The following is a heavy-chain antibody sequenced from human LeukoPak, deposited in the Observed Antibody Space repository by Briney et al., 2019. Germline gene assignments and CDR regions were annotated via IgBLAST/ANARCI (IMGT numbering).Heavy chain of an antibody. CDR2: INSDGSST. V-gene: IGHV3-74*01. Sequence: PGGSLRLSCAASGFTFSSYWMHWVRQAPGKGLVWVSRINSDGSSTSHADSVKGRFTISRDNAKNTLYLQMNSLRAEDTAVYYCARGPHIVVVPAALDYWGQGTLVTVSS. CDR3: ARGPHIVVVPAALDY. J-gene: IGHJ4*02. CDR1: GFTFSSYW. D-gene: IGHD2-2*01.